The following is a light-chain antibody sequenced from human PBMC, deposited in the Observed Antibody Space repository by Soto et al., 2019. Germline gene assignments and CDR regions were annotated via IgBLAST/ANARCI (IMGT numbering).Light chain of an antibody. CDR3: ISYTCSSTLV. J-gene: IGLJ2*01. CDR2: DVS. CDR1: SSDVGGYNY. V-gene: IGLV2-14*01. Sequence: QSALTQPASVSGSPGQSITISCTGTSSDVGGYNYVSWYQKHPGKAPKLMIYDVSNRPSGVSNRFSGSKSGNTASLTISGLQAEDEADYYCISYTCSSTLVFGGWIKVTVL.